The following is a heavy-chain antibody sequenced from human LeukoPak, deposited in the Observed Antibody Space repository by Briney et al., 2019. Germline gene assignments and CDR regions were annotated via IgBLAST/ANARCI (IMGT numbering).Heavy chain of an antibody. CDR3: AKGGYYYGSGNYLYYFDY. CDR1: GFTFDDYA. CDR2: ISWDGGST. V-gene: IGHV3-43D*04. J-gene: IGHJ4*02. D-gene: IGHD3-10*01. Sequence: GGSLRLSCAASGFTFDDYAMHWVRQAPGKGLEWVSLISWDGGSTYYADSVKGRFTISRDNSKNSLYLQMNSLRAEDTALYHCAKGGYYYGSGNYLYYFDYWGQGTLVTVSS.